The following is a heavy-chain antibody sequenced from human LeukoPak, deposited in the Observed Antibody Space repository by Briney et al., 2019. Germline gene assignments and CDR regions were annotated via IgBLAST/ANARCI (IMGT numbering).Heavy chain of an antibody. CDR3: ARHVRLGELSLGETDY. J-gene: IGHJ4*02. V-gene: IGHV4-39*01. D-gene: IGHD3-16*02. Sequence: SETLSLTCTVSGGSISRTNYYWGWIRQPPGEGLEWIGSIYYNRATYYDPSLKRRITVSVDTSKNHFSLELSSVTAADTAVYYCARHVRLGELSLGETDYWGQGTLVTVSS. CDR2: IYYNRAT. CDR1: GGSISRTNYY.